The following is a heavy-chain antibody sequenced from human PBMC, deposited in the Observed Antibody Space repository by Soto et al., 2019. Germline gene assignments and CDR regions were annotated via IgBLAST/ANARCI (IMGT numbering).Heavy chain of an antibody. CDR1: GFTFCNAG. CDR2: IKSKTDGGTT. J-gene: IGHJ6*02. Sequence: PGGPLRLSCAASGFTFCNAGVNWVRKAPGKGLEWVGRIKSKTDGGTTDYAAPVKGRFTISRDDSKNTLYLQMNSLKTEDTAVYYCTTNYAEVLRFLEWLLYPVWGQGTTVTVSS. V-gene: IGHV3-15*07. D-gene: IGHD3-3*01. CDR3: TTNYAEVLRFLEWLLYPV.